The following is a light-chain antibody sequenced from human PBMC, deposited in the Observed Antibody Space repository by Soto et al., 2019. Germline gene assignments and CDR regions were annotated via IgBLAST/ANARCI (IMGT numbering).Light chain of an antibody. CDR1: SSNIGNNY. J-gene: IGLJ2*01. Sequence: QSALTQPPSVSAAPGQRVTISCSGSSSNIGNNYVSWYRQLQGTAPKLLIYDNNRRPSGISDRFSGSKSGTSATLDITGLQTGDEADYYCGTWDSSLNGVVFGGGTKLTVL. CDR2: DNN. V-gene: IGLV1-51*01. CDR3: GTWDSSLNGVV.